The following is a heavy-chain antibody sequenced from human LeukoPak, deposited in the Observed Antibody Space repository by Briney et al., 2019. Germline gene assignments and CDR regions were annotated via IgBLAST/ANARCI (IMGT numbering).Heavy chain of an antibody. CDR2: IGTAGDT. CDR1: GFTFSSYD. V-gene: IGHV3-13*01. J-gene: IGHJ4*02. D-gene: IGHD6-13*01. CDR3: ARVSLAAAGTSNFDY. Sequence: GSLRLSCAASGFTFSSYDMHLVRQATGKGLEWVSAIGTAGDTYYPGSVKGRFTISRENTKNSLYLQMNSLRAGDTAVYYCARVSLAAAGTSNFDYWGQGTLVTVSS.